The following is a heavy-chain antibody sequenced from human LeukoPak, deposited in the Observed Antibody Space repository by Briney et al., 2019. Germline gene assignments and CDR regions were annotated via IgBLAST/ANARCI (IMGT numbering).Heavy chain of an antibody. V-gene: IGHV3-23*01. J-gene: IGHJ5*02. CDR1: GFTFSSYA. CDR3: AKRPGIAVAGTRRWFDP. Sequence: GGSLRLSCAASGFTFSSYAMSWVRQAPGKGLEWVSAISGSGGSTYYADSVKGRFTISRDNSKNTLYLQMNSLRAEDTAVYYCAKRPGIAVAGTRRWFDPWAREPWSPSPQ. CDR2: ISGSGGST. D-gene: IGHD6-19*01.